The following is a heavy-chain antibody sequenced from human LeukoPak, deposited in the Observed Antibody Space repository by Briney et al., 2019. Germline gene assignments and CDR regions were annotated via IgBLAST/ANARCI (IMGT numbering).Heavy chain of an antibody. CDR1: GFTVSIND. V-gene: IGHV3-23*01. J-gene: IGHJ4*02. Sequence: GGSLRLSCAASGFTVSINDMSWVRQAPGKGLEWVSVISGSGGSTYYADSVKGRFTISRDNSKNTLYLQMNSLRAEDTAVYYCAKDRRPWGRIPALVGGYGGKGPLVTSSP. D-gene: IGHD3-16*01. CDR3: AKDRRPWGRIPALVGGY. CDR2: ISGSGGST.